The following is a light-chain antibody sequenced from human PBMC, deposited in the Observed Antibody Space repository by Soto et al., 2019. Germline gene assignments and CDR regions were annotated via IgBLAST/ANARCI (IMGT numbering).Light chain of an antibody. CDR2: DAS. Sequence: ESVVTQSPATLSLSPGERATLSCRASQDVSRYLAWYQQKPGQSPRLLIYDASNRATGVPARFSGSGSGTDLTLTISSPEPEDFAVYYCQQRSNWLFGPGTKVDIK. J-gene: IGKJ3*01. CDR3: QQRSNWL. V-gene: IGKV3-11*01. CDR1: QDVSRY.